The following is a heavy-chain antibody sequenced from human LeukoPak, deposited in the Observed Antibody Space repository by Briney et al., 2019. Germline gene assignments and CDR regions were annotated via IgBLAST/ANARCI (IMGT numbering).Heavy chain of an antibody. J-gene: IGHJ4*02. CDR2: INHSGST. Sequence: SETLSLTCAVYGGSFSGYYWSWIRQPPGKGLEWIGEINHSGSTNYNPSLKSRVTISVDTSKTQFSLKLSSVTGADTAVYYCARGSYDYVWGSYRLSYFDYWGQGTLVTVSS. D-gene: IGHD3-16*02. CDR3: ARGSYDYVWGSYRLSYFDY. V-gene: IGHV4-34*01. CDR1: GGSFSGYY.